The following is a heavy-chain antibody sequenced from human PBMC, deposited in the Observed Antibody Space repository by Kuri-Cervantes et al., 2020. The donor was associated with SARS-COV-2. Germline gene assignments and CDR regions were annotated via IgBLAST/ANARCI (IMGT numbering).Heavy chain of an antibody. CDR1: GYTFTSYY. CDR2: IIPIFGTA. Sequence: VKVSCKASGYTFTSYYMHWVRQAPGQGLEWMGGIIPIFGTANYAQKFQGRVTITTDESTSTAYMELSSLRSEDTAVYYCASFGNWFDPWGQGTLVTVSS. CDR3: ASFGNWFDP. J-gene: IGHJ5*02. V-gene: IGHV1-69*05. D-gene: IGHD3-10*01.